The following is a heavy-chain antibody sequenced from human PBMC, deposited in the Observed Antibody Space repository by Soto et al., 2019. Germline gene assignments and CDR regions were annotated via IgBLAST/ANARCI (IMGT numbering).Heavy chain of an antibody. J-gene: IGHJ4*02. CDR3: APPYYGDFYFGS. CDR2: ISHMVGST. D-gene: IGHD4-17*01. V-gene: IGHV3-23*01. Sequence: VQLLESGGGLVQPGGSLRLSCAASGFTFSKYGMSWVRQAPGKRLEWVSGISHMVGSTFYADSVKGRFTISRDNSKNTLCLQMNSLRVEDTAGYYCAPPYYGDFYFGSWGQGTLVNVSS. CDR1: GFTFSKYG.